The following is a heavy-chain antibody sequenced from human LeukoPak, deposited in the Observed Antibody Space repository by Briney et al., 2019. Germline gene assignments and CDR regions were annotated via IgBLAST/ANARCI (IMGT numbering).Heavy chain of an antibody. CDR2: ISYDGSNK. V-gene: IGHV3-30*04. CDR1: GFTFSSYA. CDR3: AREVVPAARYPYGMDV. Sequence: GGSLRLSYAASGFTFSSYAMHWVRQAPGKGLEWVAVISYDGSNKYYADSVKGRFTISRDNSKNTLYLQMNSLRAEDTAVYYCAREVVPAARYPYGMDVWGKGTTVTVSS. J-gene: IGHJ6*04. D-gene: IGHD2-2*01.